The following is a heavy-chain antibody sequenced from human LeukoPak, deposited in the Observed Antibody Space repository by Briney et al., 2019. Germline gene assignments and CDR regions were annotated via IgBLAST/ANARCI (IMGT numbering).Heavy chain of an antibody. CDR1: GYTFTSYD. CDR3: ARGRSSGWYYYYYGMDV. J-gene: IGHJ6*02. D-gene: IGHD6-19*01. CDR2: MNPNSGNT. Sequence: ASVKVSCKASGYTFTSYDINWVRQATGQGLEWMGWMNPNSGNTGYAQKFQGRVTMTRNTSISTAYMELSSLRSEGTAVYYCARGRSSGWYYYYYGMDVWGQGTTVTVSS. V-gene: IGHV1-8*01.